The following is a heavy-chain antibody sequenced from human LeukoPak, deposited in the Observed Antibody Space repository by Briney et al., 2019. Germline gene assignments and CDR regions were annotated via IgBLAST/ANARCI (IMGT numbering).Heavy chain of an antibody. CDR3: APRGDIEHSYGYGKWFEP. J-gene: IGHJ5*02. Sequence: PSETLSLTCAVYGGSFSDYYWSWIRQAPGKGLEWIGEINHSGSTNYNASLKSRVTISVDTSKNQFSLRLSSVTAADTAVYYCAPRGDIEHSYGYGKWFEPWGQGTRVTVSS. CDR2: INHSGST. CDR1: GGSFSDYY. D-gene: IGHD5-18*01. V-gene: IGHV4-34*01.